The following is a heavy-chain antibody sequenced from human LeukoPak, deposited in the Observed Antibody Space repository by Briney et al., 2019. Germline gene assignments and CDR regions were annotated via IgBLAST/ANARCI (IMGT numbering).Heavy chain of an antibody. V-gene: IGHV3-30*01. CDR2: ISYDGSNK. CDR1: GFTFSSYA. CDR3: ARGSPLEIDY. D-gene: IGHD1-1*01. J-gene: IGHJ4*02. Sequence: GRSLRLSCAASGFTFSSYAMHWVRQAPGKGLEWVAVISYDGSNKYYADSVKGRFTISRDNSKNTLYLQMNSLRAEDTAAYYCARGSPLEIDYWGQGTLVTVSS.